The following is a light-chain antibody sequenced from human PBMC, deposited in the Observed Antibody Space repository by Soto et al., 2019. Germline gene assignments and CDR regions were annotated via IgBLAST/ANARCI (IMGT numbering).Light chain of an antibody. CDR1: QSVSTN. J-gene: IGKJ1*01. Sequence: LVMTQSPATLSVSPGERATLSCRASQSVSTNVAWYQQKPGQAPRLLIYGASIRATTTPAKFSGSGSGTEFTLTISSLQSEDFAVYYCQHYNKWPPWTFGQGTKADI. V-gene: IGKV3-15*01. CDR2: GAS. CDR3: QHYNKWPPWT.